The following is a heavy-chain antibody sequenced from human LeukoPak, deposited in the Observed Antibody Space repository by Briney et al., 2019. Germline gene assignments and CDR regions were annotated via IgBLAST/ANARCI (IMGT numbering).Heavy chain of an antibody. CDR3: ARDPVVGAARPYYYYYGMDV. J-gene: IGHJ6*02. D-gene: IGHD1-26*01. V-gene: IGHV1-69*04. Sequence: SVKVSCKASGGTFSSYAISWVRQAPGQGLEWMGRIIPILGIANYAQKFQGRVTITADKSTSTAYMELSSLRSEDTAVYYCARDPVVGAARPYYYYYGMDVWGQGTTVAVSS. CDR1: GGTFSSYA. CDR2: IIPILGIA.